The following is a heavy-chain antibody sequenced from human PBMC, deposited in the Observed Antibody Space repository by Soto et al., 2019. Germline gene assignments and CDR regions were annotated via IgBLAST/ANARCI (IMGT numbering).Heavy chain of an antibody. CDR2: IKSKTDGGTI. CDR1: GFTFSNAW. J-gene: IGHJ6*02. D-gene: IGHD5-12*01. CDR3: TPHTRDVVAGYYYGMDV. V-gene: IGHV3-15*01. Sequence: PGGSLRLSCAASGFTFSNAWMSWVRQAPGKGLEWVGHIKSKTDGGTIDYAAPVKGRFSISRDDSKNTLYLQMNSLKTEDTAVYYCTPHTRDVVAGYYYGMDVWGLGTTVTVSS.